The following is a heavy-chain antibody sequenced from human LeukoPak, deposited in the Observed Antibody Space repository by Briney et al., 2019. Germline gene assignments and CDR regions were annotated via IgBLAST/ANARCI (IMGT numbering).Heavy chain of an antibody. D-gene: IGHD1-26*01. Sequence: SQTLSLTCTVSGGSISIGFYYWSWIRQPPGKGLEWIGEINHSGSTNYNPSLKSRVTISVDTSKNQFSLKLSSVTAADTAVYYCAREGRGMDVWGQGTTVTVSS. CDR2: INHSGST. V-gene: IGHV4-39*07. CDR1: GGSISIGFYY. CDR3: AREGRGMDV. J-gene: IGHJ6*02.